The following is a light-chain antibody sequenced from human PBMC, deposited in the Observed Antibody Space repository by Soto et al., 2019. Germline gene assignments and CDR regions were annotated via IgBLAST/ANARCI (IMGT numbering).Light chain of an antibody. V-gene: IGLV1-44*01. Sequence: QSVLTQPPSASGTPGQRITISCSGSSSNIGSNTANWYQQLPGTAPKLLIYANNHRPSGVPDRISASKSGTSASLAISGLQSEDEGDYSCAAWDDSLNGYVFGAGTNVTVL. CDR1: SSNIGSNT. CDR3: AAWDDSLNGYV. J-gene: IGLJ1*01. CDR2: ANN.